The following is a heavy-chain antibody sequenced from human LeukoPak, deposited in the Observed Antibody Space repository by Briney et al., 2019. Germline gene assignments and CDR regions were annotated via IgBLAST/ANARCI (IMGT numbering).Heavy chain of an antibody. D-gene: IGHD3-22*01. Sequence: SETLSLTCTVSGGSISSYYWSWIRQPPGKGLEWIGYIYYSGSTNYNPSLKSRVTISVDTSKNQFSLKLSSVTAADTAVYYCARGEGYYYENAFDIWGQGTMVTVSS. V-gene: IGHV4-59*01. J-gene: IGHJ3*02. CDR1: GGSISSYY. CDR3: ARGEGYYYENAFDI. CDR2: IYYSGST.